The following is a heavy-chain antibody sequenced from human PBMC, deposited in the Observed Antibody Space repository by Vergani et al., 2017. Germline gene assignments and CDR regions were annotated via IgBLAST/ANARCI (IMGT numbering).Heavy chain of an antibody. D-gene: IGHD3-3*01. CDR2: INHSGST. CDR3: ARGFLGFDFWSGPTLWYFDY. Sequence: QVQLQQWGAGLLKPSETLFLTCAVYGGSFSGYYWSWIRQPPGKGLEWIGEINHSGSTNYNPSLKSRVTISVDTSKNQFSLKLSSVTAADTAVYYCARGFLGFDFWSGPTLWYFDYWGQGTLVTVSS. J-gene: IGHJ4*02. V-gene: IGHV4-34*01. CDR1: GGSFSGYY.